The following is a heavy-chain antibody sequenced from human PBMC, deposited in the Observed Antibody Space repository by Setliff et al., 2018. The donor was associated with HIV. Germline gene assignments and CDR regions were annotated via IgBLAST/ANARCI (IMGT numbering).Heavy chain of an antibody. J-gene: IGHJ6*03. V-gene: IGHV4-59*01. CDR3: ARGVTIFGVVTRHNYYMDV. D-gene: IGHD3-3*01. CDR1: GGSISSYY. Sequence: SETLSLTCTVSGGSISSYYWTWIRQPPGKGLEWIAYIYSSGTTNYNPSLRSRVTISLDTSKNQFSLKLSSVTAADTAVYYCARGVTIFGVVTRHNYYMDVWGKGTAVTVSS. CDR2: IYSSGTT.